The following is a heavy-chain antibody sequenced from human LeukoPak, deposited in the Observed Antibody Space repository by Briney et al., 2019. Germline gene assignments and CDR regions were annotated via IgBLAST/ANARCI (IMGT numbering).Heavy chain of an antibody. D-gene: IGHD6-19*01. V-gene: IGHV4-34*01. CDR3: AKHRMWLVGLES. CDR1: GGSFSGYY. J-gene: IGHJ1*01. Sequence: TSETLSLTCAVYGGSFSGYYWSWIRQPPGKGLELIGSVHFSGATHYNPSLKSRVAITLDTSKNQFSLKLNSVTAADTAIYYCAKHRMWLVGLESWGQGTLVTVSS. CDR2: VHFSGAT.